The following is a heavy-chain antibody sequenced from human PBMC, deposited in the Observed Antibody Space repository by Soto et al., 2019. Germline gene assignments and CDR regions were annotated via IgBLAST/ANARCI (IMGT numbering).Heavy chain of an antibody. V-gene: IGHV4-61*01. D-gene: IGHD3-10*01. CDR1: GGSVSSGSYY. CDR3: ARDPGPTFLWFGEPNYGMDV. Sequence: QVQLQESGPGLVKPSETLSLTCTVSGGSVSSGSYYWSWIRQPPGKGLEWLGYIYYSGSTNYNPSLRSRVTISVDTSKNQFSLKLSSVTAADTAVYYCARDPGPTFLWFGEPNYGMDVWGQGTTVTVSS. CDR2: IYYSGST. J-gene: IGHJ6*02.